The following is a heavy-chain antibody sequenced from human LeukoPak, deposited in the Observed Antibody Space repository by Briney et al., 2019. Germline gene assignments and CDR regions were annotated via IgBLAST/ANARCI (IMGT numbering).Heavy chain of an antibody. CDR3: AREVSDGDYQFDY. Sequence: GGSLRLSCAASGFSFSDHYLDWVRQAPGKGLEWVGRVRGKLNTYTTEYAASVKGRFTISRDDSKNSLYLQMNSLKTEDTAVYFCAREVSDGDYQFDYWGQGTLVTVSS. J-gene: IGHJ4*02. CDR2: VRGKLNTYTT. CDR1: GFSFSDHY. V-gene: IGHV3-72*01. D-gene: IGHD4-17*01.